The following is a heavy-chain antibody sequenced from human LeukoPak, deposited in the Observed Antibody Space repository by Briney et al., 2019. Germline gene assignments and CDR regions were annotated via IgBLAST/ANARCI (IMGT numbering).Heavy chain of an antibody. CDR2: IYFSGST. CDR3: AREIAADSMPNWFDP. J-gene: IGHJ5*02. CDR1: GGSISSSSYY. Sequence: PSETLSLTCTVSGGSISSSSYYWGWIRQPPGKGLEWIGSIYFSGSTYYNPSLKSRVTISVDTSKNQFSLKLSSVTAADTAVYYCAREIAADSMPNWFDPWGQGTLVTVSS. V-gene: IGHV4-39*07. D-gene: IGHD6-13*01.